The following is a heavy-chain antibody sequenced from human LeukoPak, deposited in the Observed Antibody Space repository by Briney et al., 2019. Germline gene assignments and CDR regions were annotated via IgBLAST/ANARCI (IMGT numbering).Heavy chain of an antibody. CDR2: IIPIFGTA. J-gene: IGHJ4*02. CDR3: ARDPPDCSSTSCPFGY. CDR1: GGTFSSYA. D-gene: IGHD2-2*01. Sequence: SVKVSCKASGGTFSSYAISWVRQAPGQGLEWMGGIIPIFGTANYAQKFQGRVTITTDESTSTAYMELSSLRSEDTAVYYCARDPPDCSSTSCPFGYWGQGTLVTVSS. V-gene: IGHV1-69*05.